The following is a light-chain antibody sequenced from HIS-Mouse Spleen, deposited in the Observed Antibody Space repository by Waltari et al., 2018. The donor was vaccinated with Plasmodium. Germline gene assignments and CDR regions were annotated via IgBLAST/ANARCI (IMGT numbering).Light chain of an antibody. V-gene: IGLV1-47*01. J-gene: IGLJ3*02. CDR1: SSNIGSNY. Sequence: QSVLTQPPSASGTPGQRVTISCSGSSSNIGSNYVDWYHQPPGTAPKPLLSWNNQRPPGVPDRFAGAKSGTSASLAISGLRSEDEADYYCAAWDDSLSGWVFGGGTKLTVL. CDR3: AAWDDSLSGWV. CDR2: WNN.